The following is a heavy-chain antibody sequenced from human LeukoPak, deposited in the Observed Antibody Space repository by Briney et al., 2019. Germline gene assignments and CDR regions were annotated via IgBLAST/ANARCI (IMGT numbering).Heavy chain of an antibody. CDR1: GFTFDDYG. Sequence: GGSLRLSCAASGFTFDDYGMSWVRQAPGKGLEWVSGINWNGGSTGYADSVKGRFTISRDNAKNSLYPQMNSLRAEDTALYYCARAGSSSWYHYYYYMDVWGKGTTDTVSS. V-gene: IGHV3-20*04. D-gene: IGHD6-13*01. J-gene: IGHJ6*03. CDR3: ARAGSSSWYHYYYYMDV. CDR2: INWNGGST.